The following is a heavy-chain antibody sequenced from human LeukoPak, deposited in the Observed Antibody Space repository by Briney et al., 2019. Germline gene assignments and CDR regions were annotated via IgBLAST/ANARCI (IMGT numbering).Heavy chain of an antibody. Sequence: SVKVSCKASGGTFSSYAISWVRQAPGQGLEWMGGIIPIFGTANYAQKFQGRVTITADESTSTAYMELSSLRSEDTAVYYCARDTSSFRGVINNWGQGTLVTVSS. CDR1: GGTFSSYA. D-gene: IGHD3-10*01. V-gene: IGHV1-69*13. CDR2: IIPIFGTA. J-gene: IGHJ4*02. CDR3: ARDTSSFRGVINN.